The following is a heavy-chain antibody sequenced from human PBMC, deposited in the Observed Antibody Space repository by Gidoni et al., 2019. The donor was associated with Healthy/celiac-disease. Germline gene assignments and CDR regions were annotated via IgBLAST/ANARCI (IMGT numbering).Heavy chain of an antibody. Sequence: QVQLVQSGAEVKKPGASVKVSCKASGYTFTGYYMHWVRQAPGQGLEWMGWINPNRGGTNYAQKFQGRVTMTRDTSISTAYMELSRLRSDDTAVYYCARTREAVAGYFDYWGQGTLVTVSS. J-gene: IGHJ4*02. CDR2: INPNRGGT. CDR1: GYTFTGYY. V-gene: IGHV1-2*02. D-gene: IGHD6-19*01. CDR3: ARTREAVAGYFDY.